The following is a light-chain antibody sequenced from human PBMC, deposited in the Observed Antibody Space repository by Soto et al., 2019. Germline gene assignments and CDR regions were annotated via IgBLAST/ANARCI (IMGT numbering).Light chain of an antibody. CDR3: QQRYNWPPFT. J-gene: IGKJ3*01. CDR1: QSVNNN. Sequence: EIILTQSPASLSVSPGERATLSCRASQSVNNNLAWYQQKPGQAPRLLIYGASTRATGIPGRFRGSGSGTDFTLTISSLEPEDFAVYYCQQRYNWPPFTFGPGTKVDIK. CDR2: GAS. V-gene: IGKV3-15*01.